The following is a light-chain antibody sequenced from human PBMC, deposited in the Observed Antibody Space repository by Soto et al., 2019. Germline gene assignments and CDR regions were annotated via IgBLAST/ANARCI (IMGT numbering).Light chain of an antibody. CDR3: QQRSNWPLT. V-gene: IGKV3-11*01. CDR1: QSVGSY. Sequence: EIVLTQSPATLSLSPGERATLSCRASQSVGSYLVWYQQKPGQAPRLLMYDASNRATGIPARFSGSGSGTDFTLTISSLEPEDFAVYYCQQRSNWPLTFGGGTKVEIK. J-gene: IGKJ4*01. CDR2: DAS.